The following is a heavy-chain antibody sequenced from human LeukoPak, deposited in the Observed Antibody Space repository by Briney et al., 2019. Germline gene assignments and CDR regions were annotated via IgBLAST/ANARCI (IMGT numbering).Heavy chain of an antibody. V-gene: IGHV3-21*01. CDR3: ARDRDFSQAQTFDP. Sequence: PGGSLRLSCAASGFTFSSYSMNWVRQAPGKGLEWVSSISSSSSYIYYADSVKGRFTISRDNVKNSLYLQMNSLRAEDTAVYYCARDRDFSQAQTFDPWGQGTLVTVSS. CDR1: GFTFSSYS. J-gene: IGHJ5*02. CDR2: ISSSSSYI.